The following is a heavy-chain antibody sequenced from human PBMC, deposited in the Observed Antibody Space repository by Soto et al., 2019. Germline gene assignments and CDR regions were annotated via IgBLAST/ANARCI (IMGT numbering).Heavy chain of an antibody. D-gene: IGHD2-2*01. V-gene: IGHV3-23*01. CDR3: LRQYQLLLGYYYYGMDV. CDR2: ISGSGGST. Sequence: GGSVRLSCAASGFTFSSYAMSWVRQAPGKGLEWVSAISGSGGSTYYADSVKGRFTISRDNSKNTLYLQMNSLRAEDTAVYYCLRQYQLLLGYYYYGMDVWGQGTTVTVSS. CDR1: GFTFSSYA. J-gene: IGHJ6*02.